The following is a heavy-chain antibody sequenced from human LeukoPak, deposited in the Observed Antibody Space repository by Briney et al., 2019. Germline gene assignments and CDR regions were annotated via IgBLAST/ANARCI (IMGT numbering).Heavy chain of an antibody. V-gene: IGHV4-59*12. CDR2: MYYSGNT. D-gene: IGHD4-17*01. Sequence: SETLSLTCTVSGGSISRYYWSWIRQPPGKGLEWIGYMYYSGNTKYNPSLKSRVTISIDTSKKQFALKLSSVTAADTAVYYCARDYGDHRVDYWGRGTLVTVSS. J-gene: IGHJ4*02. CDR1: GGSISRYY. CDR3: ARDYGDHRVDY.